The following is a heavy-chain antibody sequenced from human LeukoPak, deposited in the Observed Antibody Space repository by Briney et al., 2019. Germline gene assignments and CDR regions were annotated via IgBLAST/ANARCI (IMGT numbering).Heavy chain of an antibody. J-gene: IGHJ3*02. CDR3: VRDGGEDGYNSFAFDI. Sequence: PGGSLRLSCAASGFTFRRHGMHWVRQAPGKGLEWVAIIWHDGSNNYYADSVKGRFTISRDNSKNTLYLQMNSLRAEDTAVYYCVRDGGEDGYNSFAFDIWGQGTMVTVSS. V-gene: IGHV3-33*01. CDR2: IWHDGSNN. D-gene: IGHD5-24*01. CDR1: GFTFRRHG.